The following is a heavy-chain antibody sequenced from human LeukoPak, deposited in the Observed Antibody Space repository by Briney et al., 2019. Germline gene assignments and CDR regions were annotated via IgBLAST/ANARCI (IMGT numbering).Heavy chain of an antibody. Sequence: GGTLRLTCADSGFTFSSYGMNWVRQAPGKGLEWVSTIRNSGSSTCYADSVKGRFTISRDNSKNTLYLQLNSLRADDTALYYCAKQSHDYGGYMDFWGQGTLVTVSS. J-gene: IGHJ4*02. CDR2: IRNSGSST. D-gene: IGHD4-17*01. CDR1: GFTFSSYG. V-gene: IGHV3-23*01. CDR3: AKQSHDYGGYMDF.